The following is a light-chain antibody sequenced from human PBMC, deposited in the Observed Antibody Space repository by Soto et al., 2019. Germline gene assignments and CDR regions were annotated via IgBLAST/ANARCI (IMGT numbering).Light chain of an antibody. Sequence: IFVTQSPGTLSLSPGERATLSWRASQTFSNSFLSWFQQIPGQTPRLLIYGASMRATGIPDRFSGSGSGTDFTLTISRLEPEDFAVYYCQQCGSSSTFGQGTRLEIK. CDR1: QTFSNSF. J-gene: IGKJ5*01. CDR3: QQCGSSST. V-gene: IGKV3-20*01. CDR2: GAS.